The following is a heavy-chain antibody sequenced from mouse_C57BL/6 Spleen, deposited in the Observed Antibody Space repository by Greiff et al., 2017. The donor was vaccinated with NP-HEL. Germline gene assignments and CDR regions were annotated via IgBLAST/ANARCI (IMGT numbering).Heavy chain of an antibody. CDR3: TDFYGNYWYFDV. CDR2: IRLKSDNYAT. Sequence: EVKLVESGGGLVQPGGSMKLSCVASGFTFSNYWMNWVRQSPEKGLEWVAQIRLKSDNYATHYAESVKGRFTISRDDSKSSVYLQMNNLRAEDTGIYYCTDFYGNYWYFDVWGTGTTVTVSS. V-gene: IGHV6-3*01. CDR1: GFTFSNYW. D-gene: IGHD1-1*01. J-gene: IGHJ1*03.